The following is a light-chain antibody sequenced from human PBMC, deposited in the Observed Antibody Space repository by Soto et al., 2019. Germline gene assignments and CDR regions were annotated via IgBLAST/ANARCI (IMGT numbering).Light chain of an antibody. V-gene: IGLV1-40*01. J-gene: IGLJ1*01. Sequence: QSVLTQPPSVSGAPGQRVTISCTGSSSNIGAGYDVHWYQQLPGTAPKLLIYGNSNRPSGVPDRFSGSKSGTSASLAITGLQAEDEADYYCAAWDDSLNGIYVFGNGTKVTVX. CDR2: GNS. CDR1: SSNIGAGYD. CDR3: AAWDDSLNGIYV.